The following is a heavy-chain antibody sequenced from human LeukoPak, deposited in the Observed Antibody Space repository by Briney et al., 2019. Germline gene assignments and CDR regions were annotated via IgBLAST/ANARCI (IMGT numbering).Heavy chain of an antibody. CDR2: ISSSSTI. CDR3: ARARGYSGYVAYMDV. Sequence: PGGSLRLSCAASGFTFSSYSMNWLRQAPGKGLEWVSYISSSSTIYYADSVKGRFTISRDNAKNSLYLQMNSLRAEDTAVYYCARARGYSGYVAYMDVWGKGTTVTVSS. J-gene: IGHJ6*03. V-gene: IGHV3-48*01. CDR1: GFTFSSYS. D-gene: IGHD5-12*01.